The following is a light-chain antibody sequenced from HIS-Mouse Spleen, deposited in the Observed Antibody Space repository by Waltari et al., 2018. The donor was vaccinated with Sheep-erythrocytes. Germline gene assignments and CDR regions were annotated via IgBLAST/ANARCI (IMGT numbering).Light chain of an antibody. CDR1: KLGYKY. CDR3: QAWDSSIVV. J-gene: IGLJ2*01. V-gene: IGLV3-1*01. CDR2: QDT. Sequence: SSELTQPPSVSVSPGQTASITCSGDKLGYKYACWYQQKPGQSPVLVIYQDTKRPSGIPERFSGSNSGNTATLTISGTQAMDEADYYCQAWDSSIVVFGGGTKLTVL.